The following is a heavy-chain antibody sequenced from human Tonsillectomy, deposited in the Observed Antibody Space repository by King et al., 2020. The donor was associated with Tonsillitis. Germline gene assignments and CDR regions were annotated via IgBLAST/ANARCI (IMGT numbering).Heavy chain of an antibody. J-gene: IGHJ3*02. Sequence: QLQESGPGLVKPSETLSLTCTVSGGSISSYYWSWIRQPPGKGLEWIGYIYYSGSTNYNPSLKSRVTISVDTSKNQFSLKLSSVTAADTAVYYCARADSSGYYYDAFDTWGQGTMVTVSS. CDR3: ARADSSGYYYDAFDT. CDR1: GGSISSYY. V-gene: IGHV4-59*01. CDR2: IYYSGST. D-gene: IGHD3-22*01.